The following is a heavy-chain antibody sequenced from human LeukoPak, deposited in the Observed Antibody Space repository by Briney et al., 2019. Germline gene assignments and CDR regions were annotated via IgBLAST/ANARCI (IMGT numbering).Heavy chain of an antibody. CDR3: ARVLNYYDSSGSNYYYMDV. Sequence: ASVKVSCKASGYTFNSYGISWVRQAPGQGLEWRGWISGYNGNTNYAQKLHGRGTMTTDTSTSRAYMELRSLRSDDSAVYYCARVLNYYDSSGSNYYYMDVWGKGTTVTVSS. CDR1: GYTFNSYG. CDR2: ISGYNGNT. D-gene: IGHD3-22*01. V-gene: IGHV1-18*01. J-gene: IGHJ6*03.